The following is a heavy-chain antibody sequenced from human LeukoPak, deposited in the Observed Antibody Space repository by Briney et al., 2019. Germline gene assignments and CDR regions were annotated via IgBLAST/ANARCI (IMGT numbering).Heavy chain of an antibody. CDR3: TRGYSGKSVYAFDI. Sequence: PGGSLRLSCAASGFTFSSYAMSWVRQAPGKGLEWVGRSGNRASGYTTEYAASVKGRFTISRDESKNSLYLQMNSLKTEDTAVYYCTRGYSGKSVYAFDIWGQGTMVTVSS. D-gene: IGHD1-26*01. CDR2: SGNRASGYTT. V-gene: IGHV3-72*01. J-gene: IGHJ3*02. CDR1: GFTFSSYA.